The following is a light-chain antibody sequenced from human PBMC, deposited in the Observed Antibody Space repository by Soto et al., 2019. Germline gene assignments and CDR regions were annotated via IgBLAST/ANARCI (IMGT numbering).Light chain of an antibody. CDR3: QQRSDWPLT. CDR2: GAS. Sequence: EFVLTQSPATLSLSPGDTATLSCGASQSVSSSLAWYQQKPGQAPRLLIYGASTRATGIPARFTGSGSGTEFTLTISSLQSDDFAMYYCQQRSDWPLTFGGGTKVDIK. J-gene: IGKJ4*01. CDR1: QSVSSS. V-gene: IGKV3-11*01.